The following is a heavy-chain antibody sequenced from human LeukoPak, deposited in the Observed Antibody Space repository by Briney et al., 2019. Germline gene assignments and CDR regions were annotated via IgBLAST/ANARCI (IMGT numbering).Heavy chain of an antibody. CDR3: ARAEPRGSVWYPY. CDR2: IKQDGSEK. J-gene: IGHJ4*02. CDR1: GFTFSSYW. D-gene: IGHD6-13*01. Sequence: GGSLGLSCAASGFTFSSYWMSWVRQAPGKGLEWVANIKQDGSEKYYVDSVKGRFTISRDNAKNSLYLQMNSLRAEDTAVYYCARAEPRGSVWYPYWGQGTLVTVSS. V-gene: IGHV3-7*01.